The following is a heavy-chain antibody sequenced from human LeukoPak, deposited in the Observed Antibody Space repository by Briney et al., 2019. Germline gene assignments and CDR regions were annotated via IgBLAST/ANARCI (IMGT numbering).Heavy chain of an antibody. D-gene: IGHD6-19*01. CDR2: IYSGGRT. V-gene: IGHV3-66*04. CDR1: GFTFSSYS. J-gene: IGHJ4*02. CDR3: ARQIAVTGGEDY. Sequence: PGGSLRLSCAASGFTFSSYSMNWVRQAPGKGLEWVSVIYSGGRTFYADSVKGRFTISRDNSKNTLYLQMNSLRAEDTAVYYCARQIAVTGGEDYWGQGTRVTVSS.